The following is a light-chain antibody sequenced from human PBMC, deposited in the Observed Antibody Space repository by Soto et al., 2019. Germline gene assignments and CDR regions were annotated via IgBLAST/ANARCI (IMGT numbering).Light chain of an antibody. CDR3: NSYTSSSTLVV. CDR2: DVS. Sequence: QSALTQPASVSGSPGQSITISCTGTSSDIGDYNYVSWYQHHPGKAPKLMIYDVSNRPSGVSNRFSGSKSGNTASLTISGLQAEDEAEYYCNSYTSSSTLVVFGGGTQLTVL. CDR1: SSDIGDYNY. V-gene: IGLV2-14*03. J-gene: IGLJ2*01.